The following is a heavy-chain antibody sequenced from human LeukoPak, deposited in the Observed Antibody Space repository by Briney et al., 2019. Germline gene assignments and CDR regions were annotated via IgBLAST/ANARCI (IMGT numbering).Heavy chain of an antibody. CDR3: AREDARQPPRRFEF. CDR2: ISGGGETI. CDR1: GFTFNYYG. J-gene: IGHJ4*02. Sequence: PGGSLRLSCAASGFTFNYYGMTWVRQRPGKGLEWISSISGGGETIYYRDSMKGRFTVSRDNSKKTLFLQMNSLKAEDTAVYFCAREDARQPPRRFEFWGQGTLVTVSS. D-gene: IGHD6-6*01. V-gene: IGHV3-23*01.